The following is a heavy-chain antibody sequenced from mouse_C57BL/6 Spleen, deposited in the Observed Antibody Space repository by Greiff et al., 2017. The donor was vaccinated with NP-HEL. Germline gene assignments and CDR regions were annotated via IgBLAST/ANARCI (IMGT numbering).Heavy chain of an antibody. CDR1: GYAFSSSW. D-gene: IGHD1-1*01. CDR2: IYPGDGDT. V-gene: IGHV1-82*01. CDR3: ARDYGSSDWYFDV. J-gene: IGHJ1*03. Sequence: VQLQQSGPELVKPGASVKISCKASGYAFSSSWMNWVKQRPGKGLEWIGRIYPGDGDTNYNGKFKGKATLTADKSSSTADMQLSSLTSEDSAVYFCARDYGSSDWYFDVWGTGTTVTVSS.